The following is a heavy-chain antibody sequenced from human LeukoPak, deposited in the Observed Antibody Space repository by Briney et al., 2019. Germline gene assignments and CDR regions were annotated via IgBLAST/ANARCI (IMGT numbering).Heavy chain of an antibody. D-gene: IGHD4-23*01. J-gene: IGHJ4*02. CDR2: IDTDGSTT. V-gene: IGHV3-74*01. Sequence: PGGSLRLSCAASGFTFSAYWMHWVRQAPGKGLVWVSRIDTDGSTTTYADSVEGRFTISRDNAKNTLYLQMNSLRAEDTAVYYCARDVRYAGNPPLWGQGTLVTVSS. CDR1: GFTFSAYW. CDR3: ARDVRYAGNPPL.